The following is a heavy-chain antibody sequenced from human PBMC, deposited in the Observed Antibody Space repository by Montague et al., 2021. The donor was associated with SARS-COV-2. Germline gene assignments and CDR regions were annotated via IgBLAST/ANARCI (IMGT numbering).Heavy chain of an antibody. D-gene: IGHD5-18*01. CDR1: GGSISSYY. CDR2: IYYSGST. CDR3: ARGSYGPGAFDI. Sequence: SETLSLTCTVPGGSISSYYWSWIRQPPGKGLEWIGYIYYSGSTNYNPSLKSRVTISLDTSKNQFSLKLNSVTAADTAVYYCARGSYGPGAFDIWGQGTMATVSS. V-gene: IGHV4-59*01. J-gene: IGHJ3*02.